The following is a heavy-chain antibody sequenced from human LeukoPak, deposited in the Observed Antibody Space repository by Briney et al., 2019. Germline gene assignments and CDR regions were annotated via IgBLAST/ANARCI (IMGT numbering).Heavy chain of an antibody. Sequence: GGSLRLSCAASGFTFDDYAMHWVRQAPGKGLEWVSGISWSSGSIGYADSLKGRFTISRDNGKNSLYLQMNSLRAEDTAVYYCAKLIGEKSSSPLDYWGRGTLVTVSS. CDR2: ISWSSGSI. D-gene: IGHD6-6*01. CDR1: GFTFDDYA. J-gene: IGHJ4*02. V-gene: IGHV3-9*01. CDR3: AKLIGEKSSSPLDY.